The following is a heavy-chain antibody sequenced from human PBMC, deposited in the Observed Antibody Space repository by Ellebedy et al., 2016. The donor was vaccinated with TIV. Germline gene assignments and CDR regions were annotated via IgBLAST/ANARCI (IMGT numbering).Heavy chain of an antibody. V-gene: IGHV1-2*06. CDR2: VKPDSGGI. J-gene: IGHJ4*02. CDR1: GYTFTGYE. D-gene: IGHD1-26*01. Sequence: ASVKVSCXTSGYTFTGYEMDWVRQAPGQGLEWMGRVKPDSGGIHYAQNFQGRVTMTRDTSISTVYMELSSLRSDDTAIYYCARDRMGSYEYWGQGTLVTVSS. CDR3: ARDRMGSYEY.